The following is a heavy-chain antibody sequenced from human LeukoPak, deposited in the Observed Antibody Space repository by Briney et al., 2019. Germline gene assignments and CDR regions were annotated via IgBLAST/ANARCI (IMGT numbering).Heavy chain of an antibody. V-gene: IGHV1-18*01. CDR3: AAGWVYSGNYHFDY. Sequence: ASVKVSCKASGYTFTSYGISWVRQAPGQGLEWMGWISAYNGNTNYAQNLQGRATLTTDTSTSTAYMELRSLRSDDTAVYYCAAGWVYSGNYHFDYWGQGTLVTVSS. CDR1: GYTFTSYG. CDR2: ISAYNGNT. D-gene: IGHD4-23*01. J-gene: IGHJ4*02.